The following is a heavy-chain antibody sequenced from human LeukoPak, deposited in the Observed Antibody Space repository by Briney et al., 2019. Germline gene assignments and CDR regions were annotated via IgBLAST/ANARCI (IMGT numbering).Heavy chain of an antibody. CDR1: GFNFGDYT. J-gene: IGHJ4*02. V-gene: IGHV3-49*04. CDR3: TSDEGEDTTY. CDR2: IRSKPYGGTT. D-gene: IGHD1-26*01. Sequence: GGSLRLSCTTSGFNFGDYTMNWVRQAPGKGLEWVGFIRSKPYGGTTEYAASVKGRFTISRDDSKSIAYLQINSLRTEDTAVYYCTSDEGEDTTYWGQGTLVTVSS.